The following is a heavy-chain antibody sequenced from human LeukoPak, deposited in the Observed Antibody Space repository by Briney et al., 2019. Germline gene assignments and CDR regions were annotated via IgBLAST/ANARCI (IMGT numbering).Heavy chain of an antibody. Sequence: ASVKVSCKASGYTFTSYYMHWVRQAPGKGLEWMGIINPSGGSTSYAQKFQGRVTMTRDTSTSTVYMELSSLRSEDTAVYYCARVVLSYGSGSPTFDYWGQGTLVTVSS. V-gene: IGHV1-46*01. J-gene: IGHJ4*02. CDR3: ARVVLSYGSGSPTFDY. CDR1: GYTFTSYY. CDR2: INPSGGST. D-gene: IGHD3-10*01.